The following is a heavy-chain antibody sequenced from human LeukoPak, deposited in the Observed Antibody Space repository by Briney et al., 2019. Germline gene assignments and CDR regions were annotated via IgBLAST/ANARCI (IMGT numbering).Heavy chain of an antibody. Sequence: ASAKVSRKPSGYTFLGCCLRWVRQPPGQGLEWVGWISAYNGNTNYAQKLQGRVTMTTDTSTSTAYMELRSLRSDDTAVYYCAREGDSSGWYEQDYWGQGTLVTVSS. J-gene: IGHJ4*02. CDR2: ISAYNGNT. CDR3: AREGDSSGWYEQDY. CDR1: GYTFLGCC. D-gene: IGHD6-19*01. V-gene: IGHV1-18*01.